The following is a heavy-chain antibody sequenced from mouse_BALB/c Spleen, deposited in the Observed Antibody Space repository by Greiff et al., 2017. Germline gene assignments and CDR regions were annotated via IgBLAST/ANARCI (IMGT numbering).Heavy chain of an antibody. CDR3: ASSSYAMDY. CDR1: GYTFTSYW. D-gene: IGHD2-12*01. J-gene: IGHJ4*01. CDR2: INPSTGYT. Sequence: QVQLKQSGAELAKPGASVKMSCKASGYTFTSYWMHWVKQRPGQGLEWIGYINPSTGYTEYNQKFKDKATLTADKSSSTAYMQLSSLTSEDSAVYYCASSSYAMDYWGQGTSVTVSS. V-gene: IGHV1-7*01.